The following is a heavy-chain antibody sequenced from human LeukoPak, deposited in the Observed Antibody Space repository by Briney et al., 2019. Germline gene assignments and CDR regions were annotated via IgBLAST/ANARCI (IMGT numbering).Heavy chain of an antibody. D-gene: IGHD2-2*01. CDR1: GFPFSDYY. CDR3: ASFPYCSSTSCSSP. V-gene: IGHV3-11*03. J-gene: IGHJ5*02. CDR2: ISSSSSYT. Sequence: GGSLRLSCAASGFPFSDYYMSWILQAPGKGLEWVSYISSSSSYTNYADSVKGRFTISRDNAKNSLYLQMNSLRAEDTAVYYCASFPYCSSTSCSSPWGQGTLVTVSS.